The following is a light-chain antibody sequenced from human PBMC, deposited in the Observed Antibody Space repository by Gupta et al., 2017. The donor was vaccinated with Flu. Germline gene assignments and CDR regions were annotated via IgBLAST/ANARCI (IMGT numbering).Light chain of an antibody. Sequence: GQTARMTCSGDALPKKYAYWYQHKAGQAPVLVMYEESKRPSGIPEKFSGSSSGTMATLTISGAQVEDEGDYYCYSTDSSGDHRVFGGGTKLTVL. CDR3: YSTDSSGDHRV. J-gene: IGLJ3*02. CDR2: EES. V-gene: IGLV3-10*01. CDR1: ALPKKY.